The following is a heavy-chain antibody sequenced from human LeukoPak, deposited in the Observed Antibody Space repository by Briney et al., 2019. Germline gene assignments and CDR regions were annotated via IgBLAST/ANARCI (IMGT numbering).Heavy chain of an antibody. Sequence: GGSLRLSCAASGFIFSSYGIHWVRRAPGKGLEWVTVISYDGSNKYYADAVKGRFTISRDNSKNTLYLEMNSLRAEDTAVYYCAKEGYYGSGSFPHYWGQGTLVTVSS. CDR2: ISYDGSNK. CDR3: AKEGYYGSGSFPHY. CDR1: GFIFSSYG. D-gene: IGHD3-10*01. V-gene: IGHV3-30*18. J-gene: IGHJ4*02.